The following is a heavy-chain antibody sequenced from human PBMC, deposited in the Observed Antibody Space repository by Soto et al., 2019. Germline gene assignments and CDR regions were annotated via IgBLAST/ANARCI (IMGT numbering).Heavy chain of an antibody. CDR3: ARPYYDDSVESSGFDI. J-gene: IGHJ3*02. D-gene: IGHD3-10*01. V-gene: IGHV1-18*01. Sequence: GTSVKVTFKTSGYTFTIYVISCVRKAPEQGLEWMGWIIDYNVNTNSAQKLQGSVTMTTDKSTSTAYMELRSLRSGDTAVYYCARPYYDDSVESSGFDIWRQGTMVTVSS. CDR1: GYTFTIYV. CDR2: IIDYNVNT.